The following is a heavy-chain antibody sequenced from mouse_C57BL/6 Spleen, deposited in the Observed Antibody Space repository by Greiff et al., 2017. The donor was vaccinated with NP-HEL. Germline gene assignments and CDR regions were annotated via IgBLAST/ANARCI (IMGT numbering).Heavy chain of an antibody. CDR2: LRYGGSYT. J-gene: IGHJ3*01. CDR3: ARDDYVFAY. V-gene: IGHV5-4*01. Sequence: EVKLVESGGGFFPQGGARKSDGAAAGGNGRRDDRSWGRKTQEKRLYWFSTLRYGGSYTYYPDNVKGRFTISRDNAKNNLYLQMSHLKSEDTAMYYCARDDYVFAYWGQGTLVTVSA. CDR1: GGNGRRDD. D-gene: IGHD2-4*01.